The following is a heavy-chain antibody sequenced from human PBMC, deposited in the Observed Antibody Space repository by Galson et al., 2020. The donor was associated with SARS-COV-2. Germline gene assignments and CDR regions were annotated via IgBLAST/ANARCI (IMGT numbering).Heavy chain of an antibody. CDR1: GGSFRGYY. J-gene: IGHJ4*02. CDR2: ISHGGST. Sequence: SETLSLTCVVYGGSFRGYYWSWIRQSPGKGLEWIGEISHGGSTNYNPSLKSRVTISLDTSKNQLSLKLSSVTAADTAVYYCARVGGFCSSTSCYDYWGPGTLVTVSS. D-gene: IGHD2-2*01. V-gene: IGHV4-34*01. CDR3: ARVGGFCSSTSCYDY.